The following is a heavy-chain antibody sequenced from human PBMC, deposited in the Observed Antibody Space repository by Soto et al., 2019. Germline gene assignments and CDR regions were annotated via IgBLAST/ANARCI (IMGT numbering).Heavy chain of an antibody. V-gene: IGHV4-59*01. CDR2: IYYSGST. CDR3: ARTYYDFGSGYYTYYYYLYMDV. CDR1: GRAISSYY. J-gene: IGHJ6*03. Sequence: RSLTCTVSGRAISSYYWSWIRQPPGKGLEWIGYIYYSGSTNYNPSLKSRVTISVDTSKNQFSLKLSSVTAADTAVYYCARTYYDFGSGYYTYYYYLYMDVWGKGTTVTVSS. D-gene: IGHD3-3*01.